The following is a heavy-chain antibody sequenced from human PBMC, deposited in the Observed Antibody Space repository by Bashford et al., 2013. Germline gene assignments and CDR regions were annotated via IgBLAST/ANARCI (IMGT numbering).Heavy chain of an antibody. CDR1: GYTLTELS. D-gene: IGHD3-22*01. CDR2: FDPEDGET. CDR3: ATLDSSGYYYYFDY. Sequence: ASVKVSCKVSGYTLTELSMHWVRQAPGKGLEWMGGFDPEDGETIYAQKFQGRVTMTEDTSTDTAYMELSSLRSEDTAVYYCATLDSSGYYYYFDYWGQGTLVTVSS. V-gene: IGHV1-24*01. J-gene: IGHJ4*02.